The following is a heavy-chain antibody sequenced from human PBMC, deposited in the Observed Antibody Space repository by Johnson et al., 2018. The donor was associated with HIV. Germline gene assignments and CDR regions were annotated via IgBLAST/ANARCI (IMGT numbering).Heavy chain of an antibody. J-gene: IGHJ3*02. V-gene: IGHV3-49*04. Sequence: VQLVESGGGLVQPGRSLRLSCSTSGFTFGDSAMSWVRQAPGKGLEWVAFIRSKAYGGTTEYAASVKGRFTVSRDDSKSIAYLQMNSLRAEDTAVYYCAKDRWYDSSGKSANLADDAFDIWGQGTMVTVSS. CDR3: AKDRWYDSSGKSANLADDAFDI. CDR1: GFTFGDSA. CDR2: IRSKAYGGTT. D-gene: IGHD3-22*01.